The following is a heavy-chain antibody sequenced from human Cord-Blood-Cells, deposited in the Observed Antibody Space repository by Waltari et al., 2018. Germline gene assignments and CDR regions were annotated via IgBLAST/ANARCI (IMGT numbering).Heavy chain of an antibody. CDR2: ISRSSSYI. V-gene: IGHV3-21*01. Sequence: EVQLVESGGGLVKPGGSLRLSCAASGFTFSSYSMNWVRQAPGKGLEWVSSISRSSSYIYYADSVKGRFTISRDNAKNSLYLQMNSLRAEDTAVYYCARDYFLMGEGDAFDIWGQGTMVTVSS. CDR1: GFTFSSYS. J-gene: IGHJ3*02. D-gene: IGHD3-16*01. CDR3: ARDYFLMGEGDAFDI.